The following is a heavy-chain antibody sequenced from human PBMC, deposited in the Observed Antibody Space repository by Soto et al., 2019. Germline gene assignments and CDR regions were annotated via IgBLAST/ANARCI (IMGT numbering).Heavy chain of an antibody. D-gene: IGHD6-13*01. J-gene: IGHJ4*02. V-gene: IGHV1-69*08. Sequence: QVQLVQSGAEVKKPGSSVKVSCKASGGTFSSYTISWVRQAPGQGLEWMGRIIPILGIANYAQKFQGRVTITADKSTSTAYMELSSLRAEHTAVYYCARDDIAAAGTDYWGQGTLVTVSS. CDR2: IIPILGIA. CDR3: ARDDIAAAGTDY. CDR1: GGTFSSYT.